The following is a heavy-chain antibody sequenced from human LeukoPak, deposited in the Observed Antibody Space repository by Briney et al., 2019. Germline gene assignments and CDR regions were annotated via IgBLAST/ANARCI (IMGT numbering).Heavy chain of an antibody. CDR1: GGSISSSSYY. Sequence: SETLSLTCTVSGGSISSSSYYWGWIRQPPGKGLEWIGSIYYSGSIYYNPSLKSRVTISLDTSKNLFSLKLSSVTAADTAVYYCATYLFRGDTHYFDYWGQGIVVTVSS. CDR2: IYYSGSI. V-gene: IGHV4-39*07. D-gene: IGHD3-10*01. CDR3: ATYLFRGDTHYFDY. J-gene: IGHJ4*02.